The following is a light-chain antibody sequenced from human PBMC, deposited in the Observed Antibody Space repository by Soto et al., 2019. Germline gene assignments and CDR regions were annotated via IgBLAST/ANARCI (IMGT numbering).Light chain of an antibody. CDR1: NSD. CDR2: EVT. Sequence: QSVLTQPPSASGSPGQSVTISCTGTNSDVSWHQQHPGKAPRLVIYEVTKRPSGVPARFSGSESDNAASLTISGLQAEDETDYYCSLYAGSTNLLFGGGTKLTVL. J-gene: IGLJ2*01. CDR3: SLYAGSTNLL. V-gene: IGLV2-8*01.